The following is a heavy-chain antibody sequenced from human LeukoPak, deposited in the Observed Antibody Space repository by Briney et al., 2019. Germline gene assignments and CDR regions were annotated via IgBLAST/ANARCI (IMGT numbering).Heavy chain of an antibody. CDR2: IASDGSHT. Sequence: GGSLRLSCAASGFTFSTYFMHWVRQAPGKGLEWVADIASDGSHTFYVESVKGRFTISRDNSKNTLYLQMNSLRAEDTAVYYCAKEGYDSSGYSGYYGMDVWGQGTTVTVSS. V-gene: IGHV3-30-3*01. J-gene: IGHJ6*02. CDR1: GFTFSTYF. CDR3: AKEGYDSSGYSGYYGMDV. D-gene: IGHD3-22*01.